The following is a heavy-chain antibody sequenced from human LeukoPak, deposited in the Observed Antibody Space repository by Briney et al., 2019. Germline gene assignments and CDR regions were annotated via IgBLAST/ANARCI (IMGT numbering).Heavy chain of an antibody. CDR1: GFTFSSYA. CDR2: IGGSDGKT. J-gene: IGHJ5*02. Sequence: GGSLRLSCAASGFTFSSYAMSWVRQAPGKGLEWVSSIGGSDGKTYYTDSVKGRFTISRDISKNTLYLQMNSLRAEDTAICFCARDMSGSFPNWFDPWGQGTLVTVSS. D-gene: IGHD1-26*01. V-gene: IGHV3-23*01. CDR3: ARDMSGSFPNWFDP.